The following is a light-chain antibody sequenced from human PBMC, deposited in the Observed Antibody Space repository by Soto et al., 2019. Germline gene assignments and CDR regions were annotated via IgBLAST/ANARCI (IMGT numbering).Light chain of an antibody. CDR3: SSFAGNSNSV. CDR1: SPNIGSNT. CDR2: SNN. J-gene: IGLJ1*01. Sequence: QSVLTQPPSASGTPGQRVTISCSGSSPNIGSNTVNWYQQLPGTAPKLLIYSNNQRPSGVPDRFSGSKSGTSASLTISGLQAEDEADYYCSSFAGNSNSVFGTGTKVTVL. V-gene: IGLV1-44*01.